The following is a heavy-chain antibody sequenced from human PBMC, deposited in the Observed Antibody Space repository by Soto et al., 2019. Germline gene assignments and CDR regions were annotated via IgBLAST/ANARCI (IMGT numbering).Heavy chain of an antibody. V-gene: IGHV4-61*08. CDR3: AREIRKAGAYTINA. D-gene: IGHD2-2*02. Sequence: LSLTCAVSGGSISSGGYSWSWIRQPPGKGLEWIGYIYYSGSTNYNPSLKSRVTISVDTSKNQFSLKLSSVTAADTAVYYCAREIRKAGAYTINAWGQGTLVTVSS. CDR2: IYYSGST. CDR1: GGSISSGGYS. J-gene: IGHJ5*02.